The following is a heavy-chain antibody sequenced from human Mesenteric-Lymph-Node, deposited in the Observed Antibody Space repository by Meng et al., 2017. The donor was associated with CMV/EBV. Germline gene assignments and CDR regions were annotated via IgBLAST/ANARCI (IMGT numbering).Heavy chain of an antibody. CDR1: GGSISDYY. V-gene: IGHV4-59*01. CDR3: AREVVVPAAIKHWFDP. J-gene: IGHJ5*02. D-gene: IGHD2-2*02. Sequence: GSLRLSCTVSGGSISDYYWSWIRQAPGKGLEWIGYIYYSGSTNYNPSLKSRVTIWLGPANNQISLDLRSVTAADTAVYYCAREVVVPAAIKHWFDPWGQGTLVTVSS. CDR2: IYYSGST.